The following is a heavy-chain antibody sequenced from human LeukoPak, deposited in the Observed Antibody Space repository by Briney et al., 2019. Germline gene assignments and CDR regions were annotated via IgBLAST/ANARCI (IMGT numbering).Heavy chain of an antibody. V-gene: IGHV4-61*02. CDR1: GGSISSGSYY. CDR2: IYTSGST. D-gene: IGHD4-17*01. CDR3: ARGAHDYGDYWYYFNY. J-gene: IGHJ4*02. Sequence: SETLSLTCTVSGGSISSGSYYWSWIRQPAGKGLEWIGRIYTSGSTNYNPSLKSRVTISVDTSKNQFSLKLSSVTAADTAVYYCARGAHDYGDYWYYFNYWGQGTLVTVSS.